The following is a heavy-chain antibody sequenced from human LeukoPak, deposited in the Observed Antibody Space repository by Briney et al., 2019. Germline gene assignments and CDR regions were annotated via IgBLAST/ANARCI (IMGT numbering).Heavy chain of an antibody. D-gene: IGHD3-16*01. V-gene: IGHV4-30-4*01. CDR1: GGSISSGDYY. Sequence: SETLSLTCTVSGGSISSGDYYWSWIRQPPGKGLEWIGYIYYSGSAYYNPSLKSRVTISVDTSKNQFSLKLSSVTAADTAVYYCARDGRDYVWGSPHRPYGMDVWGQGTTVTVSS. J-gene: IGHJ6*02. CDR2: IYYSGSA. CDR3: ARDGRDYVWGSPHRPYGMDV.